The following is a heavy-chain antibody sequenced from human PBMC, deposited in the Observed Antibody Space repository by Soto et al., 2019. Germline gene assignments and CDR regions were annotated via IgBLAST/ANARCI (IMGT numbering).Heavy chain of an antibody. CDR3: ARTHFSSSYYIDY. V-gene: IGHV1-3*01. Sequence: ASVKVSCKASGYAFTSYARHWVRQAPGQRLEWMGWINAGNGNTKYSQKFQGRVTITRDTSASTAYMELSSLRSEDTAVYYCARTHFSSSYYIDYWGQGTLVTVSS. D-gene: IGHD6-13*01. J-gene: IGHJ4*02. CDR1: GYAFTSYA. CDR2: INAGNGNT.